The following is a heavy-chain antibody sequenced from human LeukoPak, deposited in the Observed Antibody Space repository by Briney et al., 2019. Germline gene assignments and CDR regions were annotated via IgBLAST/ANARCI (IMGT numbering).Heavy chain of an antibody. CDR2: IYYSGST. CDR1: GGSISSSSYY. V-gene: IGHV4-39*07. D-gene: IGHD3-22*01. Sequence: SETLSLTCTVSGGSISSSSYYWGWIRQPPGKGLEWIGSIYYSGSTYYNPSLKSRVTISVDTSKNQFSLKLSSVTAADTAVYYCARAPYYYDSSGYYSYYYHYMDVWGKGTTVTVSS. J-gene: IGHJ6*03. CDR3: ARAPYYYDSSGYYSYYYHYMDV.